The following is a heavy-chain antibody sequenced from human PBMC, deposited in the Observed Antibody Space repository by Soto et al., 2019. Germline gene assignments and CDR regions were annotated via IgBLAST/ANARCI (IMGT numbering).Heavy chain of an antibody. V-gene: IGHV1-8*01. D-gene: IGHD3-16*01. Sequence: ASVKVSCKASGYTFSDFDINWLRQASGQGPEWMGWMNAKSGDTFFAQRFKGKINMTWDTSLSTAYMEVGSLTSDDMAMYYCARGNPYNYAGFDVWGQGTTVTLSS. CDR2: MNAKSGDT. CDR1: GYTFSDFD. J-gene: IGHJ6*02. CDR3: ARGNPYNYAGFDV.